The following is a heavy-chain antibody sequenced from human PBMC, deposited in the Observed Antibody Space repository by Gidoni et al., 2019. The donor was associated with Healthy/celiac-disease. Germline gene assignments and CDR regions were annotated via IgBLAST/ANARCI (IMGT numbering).Heavy chain of an antibody. Sequence: EVQLLESGGGLVQHGGSLRLSCAAVGSTFSGYAMSWVRQAPGKGLEWVSAISGSGGSTYYADSVKGRFTISRDNSKNTLYLQMNSLRAEDTAVYYCANPWGLTTPHDAFDIWGQGTMVTVSS. CDR3: ANPWGLTTPHDAFDI. CDR1: GSTFSGYA. V-gene: IGHV3-23*01. D-gene: IGHD3-16*01. CDR2: ISGSGGST. J-gene: IGHJ3*02.